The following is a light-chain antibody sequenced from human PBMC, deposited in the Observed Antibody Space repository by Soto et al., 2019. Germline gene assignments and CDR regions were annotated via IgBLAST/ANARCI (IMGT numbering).Light chain of an antibody. CDR2: AS. J-gene: IGKJ3*01. Sequence: EIVLTQSPGTLFLSPGERATLSCRASQSASDSYLAWYQQKPGQAPRLLIYASSRATGIPDRFSGSGSGTDFTLTISRLEPEDFAVYYCQHYGTSALFGPGTKVDIK. V-gene: IGKV3-20*01. CDR3: QHYGTSAL. CDR1: QSASDSY.